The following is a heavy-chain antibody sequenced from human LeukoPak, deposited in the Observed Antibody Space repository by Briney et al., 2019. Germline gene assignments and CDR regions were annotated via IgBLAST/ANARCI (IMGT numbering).Heavy chain of an antibody. V-gene: IGHV4-4*07. CDR1: GGSLSSFY. CDR2: IYSSGST. J-gene: IGHJ4*02. Sequence: SETLSLTCTVSGGSLSSFYWSWFRQPAGKGLEWIGRIYSSGSTNYDPSLKSRLTMSVDTSKNQFSLRLSSVTAADTAVYYCARVLGWAGFDYWGQGTLVTVSS. D-gene: IGHD6-19*01. CDR3: ARVLGWAGFDY.